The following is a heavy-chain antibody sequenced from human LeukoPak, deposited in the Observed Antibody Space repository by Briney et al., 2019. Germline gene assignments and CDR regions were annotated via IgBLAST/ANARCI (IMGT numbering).Heavy chain of an antibody. CDR3: ATLPLQWLAIAFDY. D-gene: IGHD6-19*01. J-gene: IGHJ4*02. Sequence: GGSLRLSCVASGFTFSSIWMTWVRQAPGKGLEWVAHIKTDGSEKYYVDSVKGRFTISRDNAKNSLYLQMNSLRAEDTAVYYCATLPLQWLAIAFDYWGQGTLVTVSS. CDR2: IKTDGSEK. CDR1: GFTFSSIW. V-gene: IGHV3-7*03.